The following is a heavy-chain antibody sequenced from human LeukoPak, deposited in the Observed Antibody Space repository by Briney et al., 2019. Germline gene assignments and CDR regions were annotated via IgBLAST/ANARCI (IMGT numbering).Heavy chain of an antibody. J-gene: IGHJ4*02. CDR1: GGSISSYY. CDR2: IYYSGST. V-gene: IGHV4-59*01. Sequence: KTSETLSLTCTVSGGSISSYYWSWIRQPPGKGLEWIGYIYYSGSTNYNPSLKSRVTISVDTSKNQFSLKLSSVTAADTAVYYCARGGVVPGLDYWGQGTLVTVSS. CDR3: ARGGVVPGLDY. D-gene: IGHD2-2*01.